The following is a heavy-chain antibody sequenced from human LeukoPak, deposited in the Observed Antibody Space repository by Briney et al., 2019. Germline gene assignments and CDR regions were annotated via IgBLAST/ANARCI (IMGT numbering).Heavy chain of an antibody. Sequence: GGSLRLSCAASGFTFGSYAMNWVRQAPGKGLEWVSYTSSSSSTIYYADSVKGRFTISRDNAKNSLYLQMNSLRAEDTAVYYCAPGEEGGAWYYYGMDVWGQGTTVTVSS. CDR2: TSSSSSTI. V-gene: IGHV3-48*04. CDR1: GFTFGSYA. CDR3: APGEEGGAWYYYGMDV. J-gene: IGHJ6*02. D-gene: IGHD1-26*01.